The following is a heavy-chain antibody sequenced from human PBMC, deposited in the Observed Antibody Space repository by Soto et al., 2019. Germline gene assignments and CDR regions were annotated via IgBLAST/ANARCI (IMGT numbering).Heavy chain of an antibody. Sequence: SETMSLTCIVSGGSLSSVGYYWSWINPHPGKGLEWIGYIYYSGSTNYNPSLKSRLTISVDTSMNQFSLNLNSVTPADTAVYFCARSARNSWPHNCFDPWGQGTRVTVSS. CDR3: ARSARNSWPHNCFDP. J-gene: IGHJ5*02. D-gene: IGHD6-13*01. CDR2: IYYSGST. CDR1: GGSLSSVGYY. V-gene: IGHV4-61*08.